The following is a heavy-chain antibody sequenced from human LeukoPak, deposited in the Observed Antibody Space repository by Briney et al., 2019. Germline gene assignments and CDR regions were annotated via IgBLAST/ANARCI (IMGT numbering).Heavy chain of an antibody. CDR3: TKEEWFRFDY. V-gene: IGHV3-7*03. D-gene: IGHD2-8*01. Sequence: GGSLRLSCAASVFSFSTHAMHWVRQAPGKGLEWVAKIKPDGSAQFYVDSVRGRFTISKDNAKNSLYLQMNGLTIEDTAIYYCTKEEWFRFDYWGQGNLVTVAS. CDR1: VFSFSTHA. CDR2: IKPDGSAQ. J-gene: IGHJ4*02.